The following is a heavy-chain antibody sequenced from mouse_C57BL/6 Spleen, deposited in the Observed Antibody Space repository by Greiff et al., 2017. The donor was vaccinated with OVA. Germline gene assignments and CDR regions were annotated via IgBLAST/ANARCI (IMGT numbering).Heavy chain of an antibody. CDR2: ISYDGSN. CDR1: GYSITSGYY. CDR3: ASGGDY. J-gene: IGHJ2*01. V-gene: IGHV3-6*01. Sequence: VQLKESGPGLVKPSQSLSLTCSVTGYSITSGYYWNWIRQFPGNKLEWMGYISYDGSNNSNPSLKNRISITRDTSKNQFFLKLNSVTTEDTATYYCASGGDYWGQGTTLTVSS.